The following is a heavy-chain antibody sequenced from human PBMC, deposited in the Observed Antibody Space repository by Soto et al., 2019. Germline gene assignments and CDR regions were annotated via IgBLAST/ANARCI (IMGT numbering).Heavy chain of an antibody. V-gene: IGHV3-23*01. J-gene: IGHJ5*02. Sequence: PGGSLRLSCAASGFTFSSYAMSWVRQAPGKGLDWVSTITGDGLTTYDADSVKGRFTISRDNSKGTLYLQLNSLRVDDTAVYYCAKDPLQLVSGLFDPWGQGTLVTVSS. CDR3: AKDPLQLVSGLFDP. D-gene: IGHD3-10*01. CDR2: ITGDGLTT. CDR1: GFTFSSYA.